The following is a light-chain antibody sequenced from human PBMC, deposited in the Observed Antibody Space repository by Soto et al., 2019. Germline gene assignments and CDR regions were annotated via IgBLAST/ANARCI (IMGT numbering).Light chain of an antibody. J-gene: IGKJ1*01. CDR2: GPS. CDR3: QQYTHWPVWS. CDR1: QSISSN. Sequence: EIVLTQSPATLSVSPGERATLSCRASQSISSNLAWYQQKPGQAPRLLIYGPSTRATGVPARFSGSGSGTEFTLTISILQSEDFALYYCQQYTHWPVWSFGQGTKVEIK. V-gene: IGKV3-15*01.